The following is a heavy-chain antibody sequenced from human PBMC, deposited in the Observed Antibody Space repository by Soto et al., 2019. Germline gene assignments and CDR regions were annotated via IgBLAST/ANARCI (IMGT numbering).Heavy chain of an antibody. CDR1: GFTFSSYA. D-gene: IGHD3-3*01. Sequence: HPGGSLRLSCAASGFTFSSYAMHWVRQAPGKGLEWVAVISYDGSNKYYADSVKGRFTISRDNSKNTLYLQMNSLRAEDTAVYYCARDRGQGGCITIFGVAVCEGYYYYGMDVWGQGTTVTVSS. J-gene: IGHJ6*02. CDR2: ISYDGSNK. CDR3: ARDRGQGGCITIFGVAVCEGYYYYGMDV. V-gene: IGHV3-30-3*01.